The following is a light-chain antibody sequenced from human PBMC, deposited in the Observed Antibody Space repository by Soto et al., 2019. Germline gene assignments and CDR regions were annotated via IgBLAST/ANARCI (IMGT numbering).Light chain of an antibody. J-gene: IGKJ4*01. CDR3: QQYNVWPLT. CDR2: VAS. V-gene: IGKV3-15*01. CDR1: QSVSSN. Sequence: EIVMTQSPATLSVSPGERATLSCRASQSVSSNLAWYQQKPGQTPKLLIYVASTRATGIPARFSGSGSGKEFTLTIRSLQSEDFAVYYCQQYNVWPLTFGGGTKVEFK.